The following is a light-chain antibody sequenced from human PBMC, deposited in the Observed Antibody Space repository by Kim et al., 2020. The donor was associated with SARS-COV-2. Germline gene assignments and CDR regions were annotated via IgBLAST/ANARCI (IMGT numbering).Light chain of an antibody. CDR3: SSYTSTSTVV. V-gene: IGLV2-14*03. Sequence: GQPIILCCTGTSRDVGGHTSVSWYQQHPGKAPSLMFYDVSDRPSGVSHRFSGSKSGNTASLTISGLQVEDEADYYCSSYTSTSTVVFGGGTQLTVL. CDR2: DVS. J-gene: IGLJ2*01. CDR1: SRDVGGHTS.